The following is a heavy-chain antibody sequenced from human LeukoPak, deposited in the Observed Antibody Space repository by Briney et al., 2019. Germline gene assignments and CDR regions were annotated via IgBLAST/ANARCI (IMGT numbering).Heavy chain of an antibody. J-gene: IGHJ2*01. CDR3: ASTYYSSGWYLDL. CDR2: IYYSGST. CDR1: GGSISSSSYY. V-gene: IGHV4-39*01. D-gene: IGHD6-19*01. Sequence: PSETLSLTCTVSGGSISSSSYYWGWIRQPPGKGLEWIGSIYYSGSTYYNPSLKSRVTISVDTSKNQFSLKLSSVTAADTAVYYCASTYYSSGWYLDLWGRGTLVTVSS.